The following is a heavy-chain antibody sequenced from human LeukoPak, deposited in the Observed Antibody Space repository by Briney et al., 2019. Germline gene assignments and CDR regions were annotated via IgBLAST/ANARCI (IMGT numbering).Heavy chain of an antibody. V-gene: IGHV3-23*01. D-gene: IGHD3/OR15-3a*01. CDR2: ISGSGGTT. CDR3: AFRTGWYEGLAAFDI. J-gene: IGHJ3*02. CDR1: GFTFSSYA. Sequence: GGSLRLSCAASGFTFSSYAMSWVRQAPGKGLEWVSYISGSGGTTYYADSVKGRFTISRDNSKNTLYLQLNSLRAEDTALYYCAFRTGWYEGLAAFDIWGQGTMVTVSS.